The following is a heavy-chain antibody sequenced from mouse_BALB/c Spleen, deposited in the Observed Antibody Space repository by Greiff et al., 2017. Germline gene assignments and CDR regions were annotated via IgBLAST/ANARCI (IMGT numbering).Heavy chain of an antibody. J-gene: IGHJ4*01. CDR1: GFNIKDTY. Sequence: VQLQQSGAELVKPGASVKLSCTASGFNIKDTYMHWVKQRPEQGLEWIGRIDPANGNTKYDPKFQGKATITADTSSNTAYLQLSSLTSEDTAVYYCARELGLRYYAMDYWGQGTSVTVSS. D-gene: IGHD3-1*01. CDR2: IDPANGNT. V-gene: IGHV14-3*02. CDR3: ARELGLRYYAMDY.